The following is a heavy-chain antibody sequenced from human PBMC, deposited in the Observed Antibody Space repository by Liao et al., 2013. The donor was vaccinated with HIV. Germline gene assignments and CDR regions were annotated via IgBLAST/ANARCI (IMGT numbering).Heavy chain of an antibody. V-gene: IGHV4-4*07. Sequence: QVQLHESGPGLVKPSETLSLTCTVSGGSISSYYWSWIRQSAGKGLEWIGRIYASGSTNYNPSLKSRVTMSIDTSKNQFSLKLSSVTAADTAVYYCARDIVLVPAAVGGTYMDVWGKGTDGHRLL. CDR3: ARDIVLVPAAVGGTYMDV. J-gene: IGHJ6*03. CDR2: IYASGST. D-gene: IGHD2-2*01. CDR1: GGSISSYY.